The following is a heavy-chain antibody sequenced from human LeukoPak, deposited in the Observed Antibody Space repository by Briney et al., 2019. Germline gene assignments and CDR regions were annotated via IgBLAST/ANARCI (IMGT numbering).Heavy chain of an antibody. V-gene: IGHV5-51*01. CDR2: XYPSNSET. D-gene: IGHD5-12*01. J-gene: IGHJ4*02. CDR1: GYRFTXXX. CDR3: ARHRYSGSDTQGFDY. Sequence: GESLKISCKGSGYRFTXXXXAWVRQMPGXXXXXXXXXYPSNSETGYSPSFXXXVTISADKSISTGYLQWSSLKASDTAMYFCARHRYSGSDTQGFDYWGQGTLVTVSS.